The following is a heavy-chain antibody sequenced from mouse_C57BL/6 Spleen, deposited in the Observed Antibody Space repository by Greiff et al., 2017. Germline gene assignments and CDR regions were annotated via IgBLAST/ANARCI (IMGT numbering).Heavy chain of an antibody. Sequence: QVTLKVSGPGILQPSQTLSLTCSFSGFSLGTSNMGIGWIRQPSGKGLEWLAHIWWNDDKYYNPSLKSRLTISKDTSNNQVFLKLTSVDTADTATYYCAQIPITTVVAPFAYWGQGTLVTVSA. CDR1: GFSLGTSNMG. J-gene: IGHJ3*01. D-gene: IGHD1-1*01. V-gene: IGHV8-5*01. CDR3: AQIPITTVVAPFAY. CDR2: IWWNDDK.